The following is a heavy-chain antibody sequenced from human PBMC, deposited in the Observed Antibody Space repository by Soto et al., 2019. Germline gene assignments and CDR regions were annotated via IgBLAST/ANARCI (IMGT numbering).Heavy chain of an antibody. Sequence: EVQLVESGGGVVRPGGSLRLSCAASGFTFADYGMSWVRQAPGKGLEWVSGINWNGGSTGYADSVKGRFTISRDNAKNSLYLQTNSLRAEDTALYYCARDPYGSGRYKVGMGYWGQGTLVTVSS. J-gene: IGHJ4*02. V-gene: IGHV3-20*04. CDR2: INWNGGST. CDR1: GFTFADYG. CDR3: ARDPYGSGRYKVGMGY. D-gene: IGHD3-10*01.